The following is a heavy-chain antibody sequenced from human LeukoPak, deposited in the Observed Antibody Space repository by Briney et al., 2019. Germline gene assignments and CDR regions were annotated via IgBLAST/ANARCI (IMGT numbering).Heavy chain of an antibody. CDR1: GGSFSGYY. CDR3: ARPGGDYYDSSGHDAFDI. J-gene: IGHJ3*02. CDR2: INHSGST. V-gene: IGHV4-34*01. Sequence: SETLSLTCAVYGGSFSGYYWSWIRQPPGKGLEWIGEINHSGSTNYNPSLKSRVTISVDTSKNQFSLELSSVTAADTAVYYCARPGGDYYDSSGHDAFDIWGQGTMVTVSS. D-gene: IGHD3-22*01.